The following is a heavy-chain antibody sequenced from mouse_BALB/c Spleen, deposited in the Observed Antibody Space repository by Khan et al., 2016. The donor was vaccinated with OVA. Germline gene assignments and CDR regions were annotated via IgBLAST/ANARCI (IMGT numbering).Heavy chain of an antibody. CDR3: ARAGVYDGYYAWFAY. CDR1: GYTFTSYW. J-gene: IGHJ3*01. CDR2: INPITTYT. V-gene: IGHV1-7*01. D-gene: IGHD2-3*01. Sequence: VQLQESGAELAKPGASVKMSCKASGYTFTSYWMHWVKQRPGQGLEWIGYINPITTYTEYNQKFKDKATLTADKSSSTAYMQLSSLTSEDSAVYYCARAGVYDGYYAWFAYWGQGTLVTVSA.